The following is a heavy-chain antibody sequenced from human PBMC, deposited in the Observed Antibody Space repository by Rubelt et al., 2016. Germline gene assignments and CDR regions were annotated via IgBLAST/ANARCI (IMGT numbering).Heavy chain of an antibody. CDR3: ARDSDGYES. CDR2: ISGSGGST. J-gene: IGHJ5*02. Sequence: GGSLRLSCAASGFTFSSYAMTWVRQAPGKGLEWVSAISGSGGSTYYADSVKGRFTISRDNSKNTLYLQMNSLRAEDTAIYYCARDSDGYESWGQGSLVIVSS. V-gene: IGHV3-23*01. D-gene: IGHD2-2*03. CDR1: GFTFSSYA.